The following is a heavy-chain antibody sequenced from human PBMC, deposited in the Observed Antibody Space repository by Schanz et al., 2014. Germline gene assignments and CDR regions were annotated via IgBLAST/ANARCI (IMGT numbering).Heavy chain of an antibody. CDR3: AGTYCSSTSCYTGYYYMDV. J-gene: IGHJ6*03. CDR1: RSTFSSYT. V-gene: IGHV1-69*02. CDR2: FIPILGIA. D-gene: IGHD2-2*02. Sequence: QVQLVQSGAEVKKPGSSVKVSCKASRSTFSSYTISWVRQARGQGLEWVGRFIPILGIANYAQNFQGRVTITADKSTSTAYMELTSLRSEDTAVYYCAGTYCSSTSCYTGYYYMDVWGEGTTVTVSS.